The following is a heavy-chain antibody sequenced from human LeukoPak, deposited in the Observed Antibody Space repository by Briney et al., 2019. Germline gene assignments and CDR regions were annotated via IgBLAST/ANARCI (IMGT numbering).Heavy chain of an antibody. V-gene: IGHV3-23*01. CDR2: TSSSDAGT. D-gene: IGHD7-27*01. Sequence: GGSLRLSCAASGFTFSSYAMSWVRQTPGKGLEWVAATSSSDAGTYHADSVRGRFTISRDNSKNTLYLQISSLRAEDTAVYYCAKDPFHWGTIYFDYWGQGTLVTVSS. CDR1: GFTFSSYA. J-gene: IGHJ4*02. CDR3: AKDPFHWGTIYFDY.